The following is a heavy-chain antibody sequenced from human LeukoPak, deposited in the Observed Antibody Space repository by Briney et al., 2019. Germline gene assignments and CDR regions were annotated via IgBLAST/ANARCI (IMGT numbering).Heavy chain of an antibody. CDR2: ISWNSGSI. J-gene: IGHJ3*02. CDR1: GFTFDDYA. Sequence: GGSLRLSCAASGFTFDDYAMHWVRQAPGKGLEWVSGISWNSGSIGYADSVKGRFTISRDNSKNTLYLQMNSLRAEDTAVYYCAKEGPETDAFDIWGQGTMVTVSS. V-gene: IGHV3-9*01. CDR3: AKEGPETDAFDI.